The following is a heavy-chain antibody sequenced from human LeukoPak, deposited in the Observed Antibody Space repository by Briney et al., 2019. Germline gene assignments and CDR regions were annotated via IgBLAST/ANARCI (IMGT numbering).Heavy chain of an antibody. CDR2: IYYSGSM. D-gene: IGHD3-22*01. J-gene: IGHJ3*02. CDR1: GGSISSYSYH. CDR3: ARVTYRDYYEGALDI. Sequence: SETLSLTCTVSGGSISSYSYHWGWIRQPPGKGLEWIGSIYYSGSMYYNPSLKSRVTISVDKSKNQFSLKLSSVTAADTAVYYCARVTYRDYYEGALDIWGQGTMVTVSS. V-gene: IGHV4-39*07.